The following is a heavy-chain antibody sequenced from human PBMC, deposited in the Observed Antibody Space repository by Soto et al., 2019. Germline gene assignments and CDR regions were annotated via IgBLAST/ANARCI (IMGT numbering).Heavy chain of an antibody. CDR2: IYSSGSA. CDR3: ATIVGANDY. Sequence: SETLSLTCTVSRASIYTYSWTWIRQPAGKGLQWIGHIYSSGSANYSPSLKSRVSMSVDSSKNQTSLKLSSVTAAGTAVYYCATIVGANDYWGQGTLVTVSS. CDR1: RASIYTYS. J-gene: IGHJ4*02. V-gene: IGHV4-4*07. D-gene: IGHD1-26*01.